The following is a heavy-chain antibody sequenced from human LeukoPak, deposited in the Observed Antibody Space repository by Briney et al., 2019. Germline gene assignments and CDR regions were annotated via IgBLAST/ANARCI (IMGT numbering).Heavy chain of an antibody. V-gene: IGHV3-30-3*01. CDR1: GFTFSSYA. D-gene: IGHD3-22*01. CDR2: ISYDGSNK. CDR3: ARDRGYYDSSGYLSH. Sequence: GGSLRLSFSASGFTFSSYAMHWVRPAPGKGLEGVAVISYDGSNKYYADSVKGRFTISRDNSKNTLYLQMNSLRAEDTAVYYCARDRGYYDSSGYLSHWGQGTLVTVSS. J-gene: IGHJ4*02.